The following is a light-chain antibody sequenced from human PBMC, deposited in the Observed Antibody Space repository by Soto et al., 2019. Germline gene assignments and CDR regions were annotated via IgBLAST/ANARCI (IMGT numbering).Light chain of an antibody. J-gene: IGKJ4*01. CDR1: QSVNIY. Sequence: IVMTQSPATLSVSPGERATLSFRASQSVNIYLAWYQQKPGQAPRLLIFGATYRATGIPARFSGSGSGTEFNLTISSLQSEDFAVHFCQQYDDWLRLTFGGGTKVDIK. V-gene: IGKV3D-15*01. CDR3: QQYDDWLRLT. CDR2: GAT.